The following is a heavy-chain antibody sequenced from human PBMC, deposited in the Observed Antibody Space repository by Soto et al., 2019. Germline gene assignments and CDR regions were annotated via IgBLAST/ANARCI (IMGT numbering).Heavy chain of an antibody. J-gene: IGHJ5*02. CDR1: GYTFTRYT. CDR2: INPDNGNT. Sequence: ASVKVSCKASGYTFTRYTMNWVRQAPGQRLEWMGWINPDNGNTKSSRKFQDRVIITRDTSASTAYMDLSSLRSEDTAVYYCARGIATGQLDPWGQGTLVTVSS. V-gene: IGHV1-3*01. CDR3: ARGIATGQLDP. D-gene: IGHD2-15*01.